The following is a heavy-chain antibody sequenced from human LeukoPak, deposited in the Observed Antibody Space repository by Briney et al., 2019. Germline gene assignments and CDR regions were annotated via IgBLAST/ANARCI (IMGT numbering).Heavy chain of an antibody. CDR2: IIPIFGTA. D-gene: IGHD6-13*01. J-gene: IGHJ4*02. CDR1: GGTFSSYA. Sequence: ASVKVSCKASGGTFSSYAISWVRQAPGQGLEWMGGIIPIFGTANYAQKFQRRVTITADESTSTAYMELSSLRSEDTAVYYCARDLKGHSSSWYYFDYWGQGTLVTVSS. V-gene: IGHV1-69*13. CDR3: ARDLKGHSSSWYYFDY.